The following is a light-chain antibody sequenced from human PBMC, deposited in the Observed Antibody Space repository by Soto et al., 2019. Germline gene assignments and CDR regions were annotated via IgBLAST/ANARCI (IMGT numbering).Light chain of an antibody. CDR1: QSVSNW. CDR3: QHYTSYYPA. J-gene: IGKJ1*01. CDR2: EAS. Sequence: DIQMTQSPSSLSAFVGDRVTLTCRASQSVSNWLAWYQQKPGKAPKLLISEASILESGVPSRFSGSGSGTEFTQTITSLQPEDSASYYCQHYTSYYPAFGQGTKVEI. V-gene: IGKV1-5*01.